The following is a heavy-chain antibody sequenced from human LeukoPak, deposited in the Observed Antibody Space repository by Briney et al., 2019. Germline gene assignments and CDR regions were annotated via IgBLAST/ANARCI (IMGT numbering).Heavy chain of an antibody. J-gene: IGHJ4*02. CDR1: GYTFTSYD. CDR3: ARGISGSYYFYEYYFDY. D-gene: IGHD1-26*01. CDR2: MNPNSGNT. Sequence: ASVKVSCKASGYTFTSYDINWVRQATGQGLEWRGWMNPNSGNTGYAQKFQGRVTMTRNTSISTAYMELSSLRSEDTAVYYCARGISGSYYFYEYYFDYWGQGTLVTVSS. V-gene: IGHV1-8*01.